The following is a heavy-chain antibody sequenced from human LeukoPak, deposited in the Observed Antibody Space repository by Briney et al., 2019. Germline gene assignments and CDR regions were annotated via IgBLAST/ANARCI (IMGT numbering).Heavy chain of an antibody. CDR2: INPDGSNT. J-gene: IGHJ4*02. CDR3: AKDLHYGSADY. D-gene: IGHD3-10*01. V-gene: IGHV3-74*01. Sequence: PGGSLRLSCAASGFTVSSNYMSWVRQAPGKGLVWVSYINPDGSNTNYADSVKGRFTISRDNAKNALYLQMNSLRAEDTAVYYCAKDLHYGSADYWGQGTLVTVSS. CDR1: GFTVSSNY.